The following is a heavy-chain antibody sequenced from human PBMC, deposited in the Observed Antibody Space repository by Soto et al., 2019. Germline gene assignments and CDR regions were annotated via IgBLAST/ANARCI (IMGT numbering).Heavy chain of an antibody. Sequence: SETLSLTCTVSGDSINTFYWGWMRQSPGKELEWIGYVYYTGSTNYNPSLKSRVTISVDRSKNQFSLKRTSANAADTAVYYCARGRTVRNYADDSSDYFYFFDYWGQGTQVTVSS. V-gene: IGHV4-59*01. CDR2: VYYTGST. D-gene: IGHD3-22*01. CDR3: ARGRTVRNYADDSSDYFYFFDY. J-gene: IGHJ4*02. CDR1: GDSINTFY.